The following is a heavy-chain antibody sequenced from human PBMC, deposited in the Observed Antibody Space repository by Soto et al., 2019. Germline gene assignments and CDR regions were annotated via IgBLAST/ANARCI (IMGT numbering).Heavy chain of an antibody. J-gene: IGHJ5*02. Sequence: QVQLVESGGGVDQPGRSLRLSCAASGFTFSSYGMHWVRQAPGKGLEWVAVIWYDGSNKYYADSVKGRFTISRDNSKNTLYLQMNSLRAEDTAVYYCARGENWFDPWGQGTLVTVSS. CDR2: IWYDGSNK. V-gene: IGHV3-33*01. D-gene: IGHD3-16*01. CDR3: ARGENWFDP. CDR1: GFTFSSYG.